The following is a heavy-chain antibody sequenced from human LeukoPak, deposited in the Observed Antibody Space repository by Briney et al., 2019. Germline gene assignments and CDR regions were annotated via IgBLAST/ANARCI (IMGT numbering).Heavy chain of an antibody. CDR1: GFTFSSYS. V-gene: IGHV3-21*01. CDR2: ISSSSSYI. J-gene: IGHJ4*02. CDR3: ARYPLRAEDDILTGTEDY. D-gene: IGHD3-9*01. Sequence: PGGSLRLSCAASGFTFSSYSMNWVRQAPGKGLEWVSSISSSSSYIYYADSVKGRFTISRDNAKNSLYLQMNSLRAEDTAVYYCARYPLRAEDDILTGTEDYWGQGTLVTVSS.